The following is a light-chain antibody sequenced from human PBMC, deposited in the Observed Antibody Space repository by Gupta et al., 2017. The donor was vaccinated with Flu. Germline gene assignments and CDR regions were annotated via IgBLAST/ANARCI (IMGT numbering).Light chain of an antibody. CDR2: EVS. CDR1: SSDVGGYNY. V-gene: IGLV2-14*01. Sequence: QSALTQPASVSGSPGQSITISCTGTSSDVGGYNYVSWYQQPPAKAPKLIFYEVSKRPAGVSSRFSASKAGNTASLTISEPEEEDDADYYARSDTSSSLYVFGTGTKSTVL. J-gene: IGLJ1*01. CDR3: RSDTSSSLYV.